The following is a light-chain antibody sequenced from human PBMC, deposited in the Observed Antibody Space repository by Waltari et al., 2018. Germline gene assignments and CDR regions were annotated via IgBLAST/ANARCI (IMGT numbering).Light chain of an antibody. CDR1: SPNIGASYD. V-gene: IGLV1-40*01. CDR3: QSYDSSLSSVV. J-gene: IGLJ2*01. CDR2: DNN. Sequence: QSVLTQPPSVSGAPGQRVTLPCTGRSPNIGASYDVHWYQQLPGTPPQLLIYDNNNRPSGFPDRFSSSKSGTSASLAITGLQADDEADYYCQSYDSSLSSVVFGGGTKLTVL.